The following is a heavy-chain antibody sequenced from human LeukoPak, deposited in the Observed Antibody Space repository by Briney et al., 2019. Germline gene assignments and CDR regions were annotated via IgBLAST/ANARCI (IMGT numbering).Heavy chain of an antibody. CDR1: GGSFSGYY. Sequence: PSETLSLTCAVYGGSFSGYYWSWVRQPPGKGLQWIGEINHSGSTNYNPSLKSRVTISVDTSKNQFSLKLSSVTAADTAVYYCARAMTTVVKGHFDYWGQGTLVTVSS. J-gene: IGHJ4*02. CDR2: INHSGST. V-gene: IGHV4-34*01. CDR3: ARAMTTVVKGHFDY. D-gene: IGHD4-23*01.